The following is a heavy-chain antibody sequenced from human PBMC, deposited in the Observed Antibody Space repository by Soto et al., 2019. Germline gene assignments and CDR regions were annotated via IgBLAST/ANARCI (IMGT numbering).Heavy chain of an antibody. CDR3: AKTSQLWNYYYYGMDV. D-gene: IGHD5-18*01. J-gene: IGHJ6*04. V-gene: IGHV3-30*18. CDR1: GFTFSSYG. CDR2: ISYDGSNK. Sequence: SLRLSCAASGFTFSSYGMHWVRQAPGKGLEWVAVISYDGSNKYYADSVKGRFTISRDNSKNTLYLQMNSLRAEDTAVYYCAKTSQLWNYYYYGMDVWREGTTVTVSS.